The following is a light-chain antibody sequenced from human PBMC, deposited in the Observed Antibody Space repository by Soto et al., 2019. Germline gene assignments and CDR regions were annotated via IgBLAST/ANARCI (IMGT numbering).Light chain of an antibody. V-gene: IGKV1-5*01. J-gene: IGKJ5*01. CDR1: QSISSW. CDR2: DAS. Sequence: DIQMTQSPSTQSASIGDRVIITGRASQSISSWLAWYQEKPGKAPQLLIYDASSLESGVLSRLSGSGAGTEFTLTIKSLKPDDVASYYCQQYNGPITFGQGTRLEIK. CDR3: QQYNGPIT.